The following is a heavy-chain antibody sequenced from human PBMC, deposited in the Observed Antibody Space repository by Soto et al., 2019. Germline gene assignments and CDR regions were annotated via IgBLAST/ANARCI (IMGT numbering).Heavy chain of an antibody. D-gene: IGHD2-2*01. V-gene: IGHV1-18*01. J-gene: IGHJ4*02. Sequence: QVQLVQSGAEVKKPGASVKVSCKASGYTFTSYGISWVRQAPGQGLEWMGWISAYNGNTNYAQKLQSRVTKTTDTSTSTAYMELRSLRSDDKAVYYCARGYCSSTSCSGFDYWGQGTLVTVSS. CDR3: ARGYCSSTSCSGFDY. CDR2: ISAYNGNT. CDR1: GYTFTSYG.